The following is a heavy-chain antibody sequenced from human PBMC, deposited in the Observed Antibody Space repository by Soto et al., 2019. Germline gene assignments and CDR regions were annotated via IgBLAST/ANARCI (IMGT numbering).Heavy chain of an antibody. D-gene: IGHD5-18*01. CDR3: ASYLRGFVDTAMVTYYYYYGMDV. J-gene: IGHJ6*02. CDR2: ISAYNGNT. V-gene: IGHV1-18*01. CDR1: GYTFTSYG. Sequence: GASVKVSCKASGYTFTSYGISWVRQAPGQGLEWMGWISAYNGNTNYAQKLQGRVTMTTDTSTSTAYMELRSLRSDDTAVYYCASYLRGFVDTAMVTYYYYYGMDVWGQGTTVTVSS.